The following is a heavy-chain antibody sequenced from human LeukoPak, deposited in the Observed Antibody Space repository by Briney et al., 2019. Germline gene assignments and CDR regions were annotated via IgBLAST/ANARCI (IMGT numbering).Heavy chain of an antibody. CDR1: GFTFGNYA. CDR2: ISGGAIST. J-gene: IGHJ4*02. Sequence: GGSLRLSCAASGFTFGNYAMNWVRQAPGRGLEWVSGISGGAISTYYAGSVKGRFTISRDNSKNTLYLQMNSLRVEDTAVYYCKSGGAAPGSFDYWGQGTLVTVSP. D-gene: IGHD1-1*01. CDR3: KSGGAAPGSFDY. V-gene: IGHV3-23*01.